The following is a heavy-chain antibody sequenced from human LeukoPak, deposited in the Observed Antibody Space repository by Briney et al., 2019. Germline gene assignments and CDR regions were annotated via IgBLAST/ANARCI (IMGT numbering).Heavy chain of an antibody. J-gene: IGHJ4*02. CDR2: SIPFFGTA. CDR1: GGTFSSYA. D-gene: IGHD6-19*01. Sequence: ASVKVSCKASGGTFSSYAITWVRQAPGQGLEWMGGSIPFFGTANYAQKFQGRVTITADESTTTAYMELSSLRSEDTAVYYCAREGSGWYFDYWGQGTLVTISS. V-gene: IGHV1-69*13. CDR3: AREGSGWYFDY.